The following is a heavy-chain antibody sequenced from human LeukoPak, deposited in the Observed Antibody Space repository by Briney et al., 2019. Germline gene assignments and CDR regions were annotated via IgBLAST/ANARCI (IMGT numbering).Heavy chain of an antibody. CDR3: VRGDYSFDY. J-gene: IGHJ4*02. D-gene: IGHD4-11*01. CDR2: INSDGSSI. Sequence: PGGSLRLSCAASGFSISSFWMHWVRQAPGKGVVWVARINSDGSSITYVDSVKGRFAISRDNAKNTFHLQMNSLTDDDTAVYYCVRGDYSFDYWGQGTLVTVSS. V-gene: IGHV3-74*01. CDR1: GFSISSFW.